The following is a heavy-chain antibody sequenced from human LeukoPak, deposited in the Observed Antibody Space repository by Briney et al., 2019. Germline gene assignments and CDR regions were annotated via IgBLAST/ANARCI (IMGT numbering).Heavy chain of an antibody. CDR3: ARGHGLGVNYYYYMDV. J-gene: IGHJ6*03. D-gene: IGHD3-16*01. CDR1: GGSFSGYY. Sequence: SETLSLTCAVYGGSFSGYYWSWIRQPPGKGLEWIGEINHSGSTNYNPSLKSRVTISVDTSKNQFSLKLSSVTAADTAVYYCARGHGLGVNYYYYMDVWGKGTTVTVSS. V-gene: IGHV4-34*01. CDR2: INHSGST.